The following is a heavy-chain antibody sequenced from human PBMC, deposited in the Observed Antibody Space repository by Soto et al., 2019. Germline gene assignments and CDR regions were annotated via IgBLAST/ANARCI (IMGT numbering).Heavy chain of an antibody. V-gene: IGHV3-21*01. D-gene: IGHD6-13*01. CDR2: ISSSSSYI. CDR1: GFTFNSYA. CDR3: ARSRIAAARYYYYYGMDV. Sequence: LRLSCAASGFTFNSYAMSWVRQAPGKGLEWVSSISSSSSYIYYADPVKGRFTISRDNAKNSLYLQMNSLRAEDTAVYYCARSRIAAARYYYYYGMDVWGQGTTVTVSS. J-gene: IGHJ6*02.